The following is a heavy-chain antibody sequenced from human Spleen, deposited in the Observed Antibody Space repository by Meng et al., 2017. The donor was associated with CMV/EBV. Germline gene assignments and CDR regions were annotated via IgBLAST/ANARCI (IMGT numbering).Heavy chain of an antibody. Sequence: GESLKISCAASGFTFSSYAMSWVRQAPGKGLEWVSVIYSGGSSTYYADSVKGRFTISRDNSKNTLYLQMNSLRAEDTAVYSCAKESSGWQLIDYWGQGTLVTVSS. D-gene: IGHD6-19*01. CDR3: AKESSGWQLIDY. CDR2: IYSGGSST. J-gene: IGHJ4*02. V-gene: IGHV3-23*03. CDR1: GFTFSSYA.